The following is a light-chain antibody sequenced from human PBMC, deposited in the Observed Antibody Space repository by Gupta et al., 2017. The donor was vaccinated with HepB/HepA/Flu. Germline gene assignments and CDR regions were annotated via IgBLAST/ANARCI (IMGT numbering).Light chain of an antibody. CDR3: CSYAGRSVWV. CDR2: EVN. Sequence: QSALTQPASVSGSRGQSITISCTGTSCDVGNYNFVSWYQHHPGKAPKLLIYEVNKRPSGASNRFSGSRSGNTAALTVSGLQTDDEADYYWCSYAGRSVWVFGGGTKLTVL. CDR1: SCDVGNYNF. V-gene: IGLV2-23*02. J-gene: IGLJ3*02.